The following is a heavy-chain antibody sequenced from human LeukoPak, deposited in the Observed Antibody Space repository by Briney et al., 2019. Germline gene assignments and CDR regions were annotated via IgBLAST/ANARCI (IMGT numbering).Heavy chain of an antibody. V-gene: IGHV4-30-2*01. CDR3: ARSYSYASATPNFDY. CDR2: IFDSGRT. J-gene: IGHJ4*02. Sequence: SETLSLTCTVSGASISSSDYFWTWIRQPPGKGLEWIGYIFDSGRTDFNPSLKSRVTISVDRPKNQFSLKLSSVTAADTAVYYCARSYSYASATPNFDYWGQGTLVTVSS. D-gene: IGHD3-10*01. CDR1: GASISSSDYF.